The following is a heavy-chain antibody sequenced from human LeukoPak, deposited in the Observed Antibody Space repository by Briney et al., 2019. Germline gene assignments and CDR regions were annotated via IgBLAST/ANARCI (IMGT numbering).Heavy chain of an antibody. D-gene: IGHD6-13*01. CDR3: ARDLEAANTYYFDY. J-gene: IGHJ4*02. CDR2: LSSSSNYI. V-gene: IGHV3-21*01. CDR1: GFTFSSYT. Sequence: GGSLRLSCAASGFTFSSYTMNWVRQAPGKGLEWVSSLSSSSNYIYYADSVKGRLTISRDNAKNTVYLQVNSLRDEDTAVYYCARDLEAANTYYFDYWGQGTMVTVSS.